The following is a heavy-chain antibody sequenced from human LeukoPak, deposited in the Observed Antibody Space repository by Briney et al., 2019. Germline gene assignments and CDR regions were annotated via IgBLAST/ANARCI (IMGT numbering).Heavy chain of an antibody. CDR1: GYTFTGYY. CDR3: AISDIVVVTAILDY. V-gene: IGHV1-2*02. CDR2: INPNSGGT. Sequence: ASVKVSCKASGYTFTGYYMHWVRQAPGQGLEWMGWINPNSGGTNYAQKFQGRVTMTRDTSISTAYMELSRLRSDDTAVYYCAISDIVVVTAILDYWGQGTLVTVSS. D-gene: IGHD2-21*02. J-gene: IGHJ4*02.